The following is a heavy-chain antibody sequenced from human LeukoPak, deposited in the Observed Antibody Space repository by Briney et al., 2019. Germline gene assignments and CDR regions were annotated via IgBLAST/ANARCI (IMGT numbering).Heavy chain of an antibody. CDR3: ARLGASGLDY. CDR2: ISGSGRTI. D-gene: IGHD6-19*01. Sequence: GGSLRLSCAASGFTFSSYEMNWVRQAPGKGLEWVSYISGSGRTIYYANSVKGRFTISRDNAKNSLYLQMNSLRADDTAVYYCARLGASGLDYWGQGTLVTVSS. V-gene: IGHV3-48*03. J-gene: IGHJ4*02. CDR1: GFTFSSYE.